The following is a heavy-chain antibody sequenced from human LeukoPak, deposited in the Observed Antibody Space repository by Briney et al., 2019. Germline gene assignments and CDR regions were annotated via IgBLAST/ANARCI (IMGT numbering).Heavy chain of an antibody. J-gene: IGHJ4*02. V-gene: IGHV6-1*01. D-gene: IGHD3-22*01. CDR3: ARGVRINMIVVD. Sequence: SQTLSLTCAISGDSVSSNSAAWNWIRQSPSRGLEWLGRTYYRSKWYNDYEVSVKSRITINTDTSKNQFSLKLNSVAPEDTAVYYCARGVRINMIVVDWGQGTLVTVSS. CDR1: GDSVSSNSAA. CDR2: TYYRSKWYN.